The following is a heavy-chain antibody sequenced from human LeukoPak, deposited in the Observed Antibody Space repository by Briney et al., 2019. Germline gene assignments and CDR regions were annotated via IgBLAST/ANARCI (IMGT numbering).Heavy chain of an antibody. CDR3: ARDPNYYESSGYGLG. CDR2: IYHSGST. V-gene: IGHV4-38-2*02. J-gene: IGHJ4*02. CDR1: GYSISSGYY. D-gene: IGHD3-22*01. Sequence: PSETLSLTCTVSGYSISSGYYWGWIRQPPGKGLEWIGSIYHSGSTYYNPSLKSRVTISVDTPKSQFSLKLSSVTAAATAVYDCARDPNYYESSGYGLGWGQGTLVTVSS.